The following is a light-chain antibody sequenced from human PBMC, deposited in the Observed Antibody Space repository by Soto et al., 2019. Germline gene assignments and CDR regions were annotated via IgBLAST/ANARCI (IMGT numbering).Light chain of an antibody. CDR1: QGISSA. J-gene: IGKJ4*01. Sequence: IQLTQSPSSLSASVGDRVTITCRASQGISSALAWYQQKPGKAPKLLISHASSLESGVPSRFSGSGSGTDFTLTISSLQPEDFATYHCQQFNTYPTFGGGTKVEIK. CDR2: HAS. V-gene: IGKV1-13*02. CDR3: QQFNTYPT.